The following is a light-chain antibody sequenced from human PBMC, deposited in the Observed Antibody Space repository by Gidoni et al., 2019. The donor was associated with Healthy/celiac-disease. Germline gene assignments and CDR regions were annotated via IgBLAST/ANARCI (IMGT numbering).Light chain of an antibody. CDR2: WSA. J-gene: IGKJ1*01. CDR3: QQYYSTPRT. Sequence: DIVMTQSPDSLAVSLGERATINCKSSQSVLYSDNNKNYLAWYKQKPGQHPKLLMYWSATRESGVPDRFSGSGSGTDFTLTISSLQAEDVAVYYCQQYYSTPRTFGQGTKVEIK. CDR1: QSVLYSDNNKNY. V-gene: IGKV4-1*01.